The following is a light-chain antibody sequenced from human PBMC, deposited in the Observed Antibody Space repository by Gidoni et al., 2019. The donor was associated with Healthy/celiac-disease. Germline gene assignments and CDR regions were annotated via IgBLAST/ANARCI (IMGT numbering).Light chain of an antibody. CDR2: SNN. V-gene: IGLV1-44*01. CDR1: SSNIGSNT. Sequence: SVLTQPPSASGTPGQRVTISCSGSSSNIGSNTVNGYQQLPGTAPKLRIYSNNQRPSGVPDRFSGSKSGTSASLAISGLQSEDEADYYCAAWDDSLNVWVFGGGTKLTVL. CDR3: AAWDDSLNVWV. J-gene: IGLJ3*02.